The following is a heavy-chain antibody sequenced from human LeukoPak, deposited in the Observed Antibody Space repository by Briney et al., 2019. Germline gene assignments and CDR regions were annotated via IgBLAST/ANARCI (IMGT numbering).Heavy chain of an antibody. V-gene: IGHV3-30*03. J-gene: IGHJ4*02. CDR2: ISYDGSNK. CDR3: ARSGWELESDY. D-gene: IGHD1-26*01. CDR1: GFTFSSYG. Sequence: PGGSLRLSCAASGFTFSSYGMHWVRQAPGKGLEWVAVISYDGSNKYYADSVKGRFTISRDNSKNTLYLQMNSLRAEDTAVYYCARSGWELESDYWGQGTLVTVSS.